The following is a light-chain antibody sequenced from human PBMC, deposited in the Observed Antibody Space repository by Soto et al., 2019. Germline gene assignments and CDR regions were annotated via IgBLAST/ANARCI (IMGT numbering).Light chain of an antibody. CDR2: DVS. CDR1: SSYVGGYNY. Sequence: QSVLTQPASVSGAPGQSIAISCTGTSSYVGGYNYVSWYQHHPGKAPKLMVYDVSNRPSGGSNRFSGSKSGNTASLTISGLQAEDEADYYCSSYTSSSTDVFGTGTKVTVL. CDR3: SSYTSSSTDV. J-gene: IGLJ1*01. V-gene: IGLV2-14*03.